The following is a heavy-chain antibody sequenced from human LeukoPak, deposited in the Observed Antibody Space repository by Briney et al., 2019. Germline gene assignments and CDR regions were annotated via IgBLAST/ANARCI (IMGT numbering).Heavy chain of an antibody. J-gene: IGHJ4*02. Sequence: KTGGSLRLSCAASGFTFSNAWMSWVRQAPGKGLEWVGRIKSKTDGGTTDYAAPVKGRFTISRDDSKNTLYPQMNSLKTEDTAVYYCTTGQYSTYYDFWSGYHTFDYWGQGTLVTVSS. CDR1: GFTFSNAW. CDR2: IKSKTDGGTT. D-gene: IGHD3-3*01. V-gene: IGHV3-15*01. CDR3: TTGQYSTYYDFWSGYHTFDY.